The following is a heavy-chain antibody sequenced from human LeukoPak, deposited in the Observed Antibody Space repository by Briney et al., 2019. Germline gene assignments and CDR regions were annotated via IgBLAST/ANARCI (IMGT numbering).Heavy chain of an antibody. V-gene: IGHV3-11*01. D-gene: IGHD5-18*01. Sequence: GGSLRLSCAASGFTFSDYYMSWIRQAPGKGLEWVSYISSSGSTIYYADSVKGRFTISRDNSKNSLSLQMNSLRTEDTALYYCAKGRGTGYRYGPIENWGQGTLVTVSS. CDR2: ISSSGSTI. CDR3: AKGRGTGYRYGPIEN. J-gene: IGHJ4*02. CDR1: GFTFSDYY.